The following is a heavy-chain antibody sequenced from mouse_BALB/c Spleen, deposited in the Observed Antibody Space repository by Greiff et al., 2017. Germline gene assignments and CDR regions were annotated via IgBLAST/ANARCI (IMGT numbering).Heavy chain of an antibody. CDR1: GFTFSSYA. V-gene: IGHV5-6-5*01. Sequence: EVKLEESGGGLVKPGGSLKLSCAASGFTFSSYAMSWVRQTPEKRLEWVASISSGGSTYYPDSVKGRFTISRDNARNILYLQMSSLRSEDTAMYYCARGDGNYPLDYWGQGTTLTVSS. J-gene: IGHJ2*01. D-gene: IGHD2-1*01. CDR2: ISSGGST. CDR3: ARGDGNYPLDY.